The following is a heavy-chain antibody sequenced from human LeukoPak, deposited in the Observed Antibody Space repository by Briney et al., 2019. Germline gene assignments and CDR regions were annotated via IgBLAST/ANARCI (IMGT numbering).Heavy chain of an antibody. D-gene: IGHD3-10*02. CDR2: ISSSGSTI. CDR3: AGLGITMIGGV. J-gene: IGHJ6*04. Sequence: GGSLRLSCAASGFTFSSYEMNWVRQAPGKGLEWVSYISSSGSTIYYADSVKGRFTISRDNAKNSLYLQMNSLRAEDTAVYYCAGLGITMIGGVWGKGTTVTITS. V-gene: IGHV3-48*03. CDR1: GFTFSSYE.